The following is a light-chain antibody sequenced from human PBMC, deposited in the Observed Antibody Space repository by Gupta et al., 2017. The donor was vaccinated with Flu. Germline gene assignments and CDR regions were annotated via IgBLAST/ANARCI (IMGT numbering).Light chain of an antibody. J-gene: IGLJ3*02. V-gene: IGLV4-69*01. CDR1: GHSSYA. Sequence: GHSSYAIERQQQQPEKGPRYLMKLNSDGSHSKGDGIPDRFSGSSSGAERYLTISSLQSEDEADYYCQTWGTGIQGVFGGGTKLTVL. CDR3: QTWGTGIQGV. CDR2: LNSDGSH.